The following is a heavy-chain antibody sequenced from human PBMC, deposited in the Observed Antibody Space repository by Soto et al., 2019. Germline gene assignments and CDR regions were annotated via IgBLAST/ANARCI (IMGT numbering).Heavy chain of an antibody. J-gene: IGHJ5*02. CDR2: IIPIFGTA. D-gene: IGHD5-12*01. CDR1: GGTFSSYA. Sequence: QVQLVQSGAEVKKPGSSGKVSCQASGGTFSSYAISWVRQAPGQGLEWMGGIIPIFGTANYAQKFQGRVTITADESTSTAYMELSSMRAEDTAVYYCARGTKWMTQPNWFDPWGQGNLVTVS. V-gene: IGHV1-69*01. CDR3: ARGTKWMTQPNWFDP.